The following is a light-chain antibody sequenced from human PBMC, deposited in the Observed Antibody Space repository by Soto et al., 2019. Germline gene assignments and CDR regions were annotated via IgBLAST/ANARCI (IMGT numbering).Light chain of an antibody. CDR3: AAWDDILSGWV. CDR2: RNN. Sequence: SVLTQPTSASGTPGQRVPISFSGSSSNIGSNYVYWYQQLPGTAPKLLIYRNNQRPSGVPDRFSGSKSGTSASLAISGLRSEDEADYYCAAWDDILSGWVFGGGTKLTVL. V-gene: IGLV1-47*01. J-gene: IGLJ3*02. CDR1: SSNIGSNY.